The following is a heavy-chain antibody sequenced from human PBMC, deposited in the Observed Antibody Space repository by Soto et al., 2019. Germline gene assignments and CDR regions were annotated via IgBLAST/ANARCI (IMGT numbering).Heavy chain of an antibody. J-gene: IGHJ4*02. Sequence: EVQLLESGGGLVQPGGSLRLSCAASGFTFSSYAMSWVRQAPGKGLEWVSAISGSGGSTYYADSVKGRFTISRDNSKNTLYLQMNSLRAEDTAVYYCAKDTIHKGAFWSGKLYYFDYWGQGTLVTVSS. CDR3: AKDTIHKGAFWSGKLYYFDY. CDR1: GFTFSSYA. D-gene: IGHD3-3*01. CDR2: ISGSGGST. V-gene: IGHV3-23*01.